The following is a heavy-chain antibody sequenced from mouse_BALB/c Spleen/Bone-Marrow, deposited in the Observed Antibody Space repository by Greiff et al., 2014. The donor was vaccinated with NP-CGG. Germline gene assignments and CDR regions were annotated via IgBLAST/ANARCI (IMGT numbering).Heavy chain of an antibody. CDR2: ISSGGST. CDR3: ARGYDGYYGFAY. Sequence: DVKLVESGGGLVKPGGSLKLSCAASGFTFSSYAMSWVRQTPEKRLEWVASISSGGSTYYPDSVKGRFTISRDNARNILYLQMSSLRSEDTAMYYCARGYDGYYGFAYWGQGTLATVSA. J-gene: IGHJ3*01. CDR1: GFTFSSYA. V-gene: IGHV5-6-5*01. D-gene: IGHD2-3*01.